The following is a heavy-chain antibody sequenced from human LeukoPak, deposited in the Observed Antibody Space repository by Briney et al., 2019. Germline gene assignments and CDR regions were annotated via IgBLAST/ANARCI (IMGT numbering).Heavy chain of an antibody. D-gene: IGHD6-13*01. J-gene: IGHJ4*02. CDR1: GFTFSSYG. Sequence: GGSLRLSCAASGFTFSSYGMHWVRQAPGKGLEWVAVISYDGSNKYYADSVKGRFTISRDNSKNTLYLQMNSLRAEDTAVYYCARDTGGSGAAAGQLDYWGQGTLVTVSS. V-gene: IGHV3-30*03. CDR2: ISYDGSNK. CDR3: ARDTGGSGAAAGQLDY.